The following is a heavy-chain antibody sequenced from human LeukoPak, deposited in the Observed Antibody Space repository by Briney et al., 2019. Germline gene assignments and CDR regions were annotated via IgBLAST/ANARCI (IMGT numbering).Heavy chain of an antibody. D-gene: IGHD3-10*01. CDR2: INHSGST. V-gene: IGHV4-34*01. J-gene: IGHJ1*01. CDR3: ARDEYYYGSGSTRVEYFQH. Sequence: SETLSLTCAVYGGSFSGYYWSWIRQPPGKGLEWIGEINHSGSTNYNPSLKSRVTISVDTSKNQFSLKLSSVTAADTAVYYCARDEYYYGSGSTRVEYFQHWGQGTLVTVSS. CDR1: GGSFSGYY.